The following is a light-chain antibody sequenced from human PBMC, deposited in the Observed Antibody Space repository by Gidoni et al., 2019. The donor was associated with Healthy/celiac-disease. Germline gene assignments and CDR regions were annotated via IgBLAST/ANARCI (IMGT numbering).Light chain of an antibody. CDR2: DAS. V-gene: IGKV3-11*01. CDR3: QQRSNWPLRYT. CDR1: QSVSSY. J-gene: IGKJ2*01. Sequence: IVLTQSPATLSLSPGERATLSCRASQSVSSYLAWYQQKPGQAPRLLIYDASNRATGIPARFSVSGSGTDFTLTISSLEPEDFAVYYCQQRSNWPLRYTFGQGTKLEIK.